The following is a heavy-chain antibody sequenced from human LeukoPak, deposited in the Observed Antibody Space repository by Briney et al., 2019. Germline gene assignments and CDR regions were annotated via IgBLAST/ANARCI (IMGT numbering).Heavy chain of an antibody. CDR1: GGSISSSSYY. CDR3: ARRYYDFWSGSGGRGMDV. CDR2: IYYSGST. V-gene: IGHV4-39*01. J-gene: IGHJ6*02. Sequence: PSETLSLTCTVSGGSISSSSYYWGWIRQPPGKGLEWIGSIYYSGSTYYNPSLKSRVTISVDTSKNQFSPKLSSVTAADTAVYYCARRYYDFWSGSGGRGMDVWGQGTTVTVSS. D-gene: IGHD3-3*01.